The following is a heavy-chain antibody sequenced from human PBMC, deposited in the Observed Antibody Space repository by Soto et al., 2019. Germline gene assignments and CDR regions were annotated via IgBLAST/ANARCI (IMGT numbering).Heavy chain of an antibody. V-gene: IGHV3-30-3*01. CDR2: VSNDGRNK. D-gene: IGHD2-8*01. CDR1: GFTFSSYA. CDR3: ARGQHGLDH. J-gene: IGHJ4*02. Sequence: QVQLLESGGGVVQPGRSLRLSCAASGFTFSSYAMHWVRQPPGKGLEWVAVVSNDGRNKFYADSVRGRFTISRDNSKNTLYLEMDSLRVEDTAVFYCARGQHGLDHWGQGGLVLVSP.